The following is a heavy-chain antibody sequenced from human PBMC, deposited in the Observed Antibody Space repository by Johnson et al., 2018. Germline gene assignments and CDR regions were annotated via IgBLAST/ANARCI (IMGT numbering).Heavy chain of an antibody. CDR2: IYSGGST. Sequence: VQLVQSGGGLVQPRGSLRLSCAASGFTVSSNYMSWVRQAPGKGLEFVSVIYSGGSTYYADSVKGRFTISRDNSKNTLYLQMNSLTTDHTAVYFCARVQPDLRYYYHYMDAWGKGTTVTVSS. CDR3: ARVQPDLRYYYHYMDA. J-gene: IGHJ6*03. CDR1: GFTVSSNY. D-gene: IGHD4-17*01. V-gene: IGHV3-66*02.